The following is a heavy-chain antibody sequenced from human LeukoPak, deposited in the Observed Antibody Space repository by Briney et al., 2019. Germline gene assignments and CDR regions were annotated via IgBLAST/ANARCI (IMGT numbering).Heavy chain of an antibody. Sequence: GGSLRLSCAASGFTFSSYWMSWVRQAPGKGLEWVANIKQDGSEKSYVDSVKDRSTISRDNTKNSLYLQMNSLRAEDTAVYFCAREWAGPSFDYWGQGTLVTVSS. CDR2: IKQDGSEK. CDR3: AREWAGPSFDY. J-gene: IGHJ4*02. V-gene: IGHV3-7*01. D-gene: IGHD6-19*01. CDR1: GFTFSSYW.